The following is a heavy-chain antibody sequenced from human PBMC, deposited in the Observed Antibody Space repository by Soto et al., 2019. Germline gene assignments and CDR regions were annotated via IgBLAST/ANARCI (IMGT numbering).Heavy chain of an antibody. V-gene: IGHV1-69*08. Sequence: QVPLVQSGAEVKKPGSSVKVSCKASGGTFSSYTISWVRQDPGQGLEWMGRIIPILGRANYAQKFQGRVTITADKSTSTAYLELSSLRSEDTDVYYCASEGGSGGSCYFTYWGHGTLVAFAA. CDR3: ASEGGSGGSCYFTY. J-gene: IGHJ4*03. D-gene: IGHD2-15*01. CDR1: GGTFSSYT. CDR2: IIPILGRA.